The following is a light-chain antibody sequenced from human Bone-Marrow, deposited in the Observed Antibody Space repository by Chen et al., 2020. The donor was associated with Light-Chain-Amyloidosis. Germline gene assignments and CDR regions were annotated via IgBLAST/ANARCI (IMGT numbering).Light chain of an antibody. CDR2: RDT. CDR1: DLPTKY. V-gene: IGLV3-25*03. J-gene: IGLJ2*01. CDR3: QSADSSGTYEVR. Sequence: SYELTQPPSVSVSPGQTARITCSGDDLPTKYAYWYQQTPGQAPVLVIHRDTERPSGISERFSGSTSGTTATLTISGVQAEDEADYHGQSADSSGTYEVRFGGGTKLTVL.